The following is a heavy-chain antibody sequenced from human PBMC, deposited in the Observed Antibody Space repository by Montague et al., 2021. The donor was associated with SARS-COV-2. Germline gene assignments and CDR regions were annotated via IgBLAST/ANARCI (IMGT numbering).Heavy chain of an antibody. D-gene: IGHD6-19*01. CDR1: GDSVAGNSVA. J-gene: IGHJ4*02. CDR2: THYRNKWYS. Sequence: CAISGDSVAGNSVAWSWIRQSLSRRLEWLGRTHYRNKWYSDYAPXVRGRLTVNPDASKNEFSLELNYVTPEDTAVYYCVRYSGWFYFDFWGQGTLVTVSS. CDR3: VRYSGWFYFDF. V-gene: IGHV6-1*01.